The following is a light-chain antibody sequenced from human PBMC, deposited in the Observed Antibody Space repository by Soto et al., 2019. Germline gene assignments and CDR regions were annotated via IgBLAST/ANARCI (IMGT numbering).Light chain of an antibody. V-gene: IGKV2-30*01. CDR2: KVS. Sequence: DVVMTQSPLSLPVTLGQPASISCRSSQSLVYSDGNTYLNWFQQRPGQSPRRLICKVSNRDSGVIDIXSGSGSGTDFTLKISRVEAEDVGVYYCMQATQWPYTFGQGTKLEIK. CDR1: QSLVYSDGNTY. CDR3: MQATQWPYT. J-gene: IGKJ2*01.